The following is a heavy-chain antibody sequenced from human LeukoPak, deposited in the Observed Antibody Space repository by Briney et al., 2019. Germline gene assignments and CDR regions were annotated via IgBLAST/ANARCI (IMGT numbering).Heavy chain of an antibody. CDR1: GGSISSNNYY. Sequence: SETLSLTCTVSGGSISSNNYYWGWIRQPPGKGLEWIGEINHSGSTNYNPSLKSRVTISVDTSKNQFSLKLSSVTAADTAVYYCARGRSIAAAGTWFDPWGQGTLVTVSS. V-gene: IGHV4-39*07. J-gene: IGHJ5*02. CDR3: ARGRSIAAAGTWFDP. CDR2: INHSGST. D-gene: IGHD6-13*01.